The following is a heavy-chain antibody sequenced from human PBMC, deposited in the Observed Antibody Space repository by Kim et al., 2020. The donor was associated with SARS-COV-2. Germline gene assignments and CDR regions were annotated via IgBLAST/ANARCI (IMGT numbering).Heavy chain of an antibody. D-gene: IGHD2-15*01. CDR3: AKGSGGSCYGEGVLIDY. CDR1: GFTFSSYA. V-gene: IGHV3-23*01. Sequence: GGSLRLSCAASGFTFSSYAMSWVRQAPGKGLEWVSAISGSGGSTYYADSVKGRFTISRDNSKNTLYLQMNSLRAEDTAVYYCAKGSGGSCYGEGVLIDYWGQGTLVTVSS. CDR2: ISGSGGST. J-gene: IGHJ4*02.